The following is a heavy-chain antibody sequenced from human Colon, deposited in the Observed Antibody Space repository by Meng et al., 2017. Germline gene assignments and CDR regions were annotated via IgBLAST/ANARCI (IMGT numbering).Heavy chain of an antibody. CDR2: IFQSGST. Sequence: GPGLGQTWGTLSLTCAGSGVSISSAIWWGWVRQPPGKGLEWIGEIFQSGSTNYNPSLKSRVTISVDKSKNHLSLSLSSVTAADTAVYYCAKAAAYNLDIWGQGTLVTVSS. V-gene: IGHV4-4*02. CDR3: AKAAAYNLDI. D-gene: IGHD1-14*01. CDR1: GVSISSAIW. J-gene: IGHJ4*02.